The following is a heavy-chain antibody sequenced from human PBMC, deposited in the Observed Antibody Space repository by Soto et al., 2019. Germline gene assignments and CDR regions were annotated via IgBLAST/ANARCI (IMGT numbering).Heavy chain of an antibody. CDR1: CGSISSYY. J-gene: IGHJ4*02. V-gene: IGHV4-59*01. CDR3: ASGDYGDYDFDC. D-gene: IGHD4-17*01. CDR2: IYYSGST. Sequence: WETLSIPSTVSCGSISSYYWGLIRQPPGKGLEWIGYIYYSGSTNYTPSLKSRVTISVDTSKNPFSLKLSSVTAADTAVYYCASGDYGDYDFDCWGQGTLVTVSS.